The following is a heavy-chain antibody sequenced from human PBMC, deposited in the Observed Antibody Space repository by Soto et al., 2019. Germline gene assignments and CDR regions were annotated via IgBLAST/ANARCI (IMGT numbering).Heavy chain of an antibody. Sequence: PSETLSLTCIVSGVSVRSYTWSWVRQPANKGLEWIGRVFSSVSATYNPSLKSRVTITMDTPENRISLKLDSVTAADAGAYYCARDGMTTGDTWGPGTAVTVSS. J-gene: IGHJ4*02. D-gene: IGHD2-21*02. V-gene: IGHV4-4*07. CDR2: VFSSVSA. CDR1: GVSVRSYT. CDR3: ARDGMTTGDT.